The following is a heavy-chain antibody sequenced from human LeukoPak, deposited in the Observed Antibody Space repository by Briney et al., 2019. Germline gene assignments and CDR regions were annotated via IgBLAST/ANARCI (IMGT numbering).Heavy chain of an antibody. CDR2: IYTSGST. D-gene: IGHD2-2*01. Sequence: SETLSLTCTVSGGSISSYYWSWIRQPAGKGLEWIGRIYTSGSTNYNPSLKSRVTISVDTSKNQFSLKLSSVTAADTAVYYCARWARAYCSSTSCYGGDYWGQGTLVTVSS. CDR1: GGSISSYY. V-gene: IGHV4-4*07. CDR3: ARWARAYCSSTSCYGGDY. J-gene: IGHJ4*02.